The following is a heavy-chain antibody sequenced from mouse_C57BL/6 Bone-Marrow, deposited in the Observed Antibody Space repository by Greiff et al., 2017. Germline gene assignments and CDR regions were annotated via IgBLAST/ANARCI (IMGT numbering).Heavy chain of an antibody. D-gene: IGHD1-1*01. CDR2: IYPGSGNT. V-gene: IGHV1-66*01. Sequence: QVQLKESGPELVKPGASVKISCKASGYSFTSYYIHWVKQRPGQGLEWIGWIYPGSGNTKYNEKFKGKATLTADTSSSTAYMQLSSLTSEDSAVYYWARWPLLLGFADWGQGTLVTVSA. CDR3: ARWPLLLGFAD. J-gene: IGHJ3*01. CDR1: GYSFTSYY.